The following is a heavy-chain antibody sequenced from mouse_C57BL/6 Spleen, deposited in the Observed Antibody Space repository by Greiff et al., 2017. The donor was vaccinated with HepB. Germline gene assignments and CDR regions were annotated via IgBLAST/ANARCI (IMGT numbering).Heavy chain of an antibody. V-gene: IGHV1-50*01. CDR2: IDPSDSYT. D-gene: IGHD2-4*01. J-gene: IGHJ2*01. Sequence: QVQLQQPGAELVKPGASVKLSCKASGYTFTSYWMQWVKQRPGQGLEWIGEIDPSDSYTNYNQKFKGKATLTVDTSSSTAYMQLSSLTSEDSAVYYCARGDYDAGFDYWGQGTTLTVSS. CDR1: GYTFTSYW. CDR3: ARGDYDAGFDY.